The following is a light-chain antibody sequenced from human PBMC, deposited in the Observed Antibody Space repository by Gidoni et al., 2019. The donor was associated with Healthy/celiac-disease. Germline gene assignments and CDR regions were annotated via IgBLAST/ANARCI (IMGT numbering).Light chain of an antibody. CDR3: QQRSNWPGLT. CDR1: QSVSSY. CDR2: DAP. V-gene: IGKV3-11*01. Sequence: EIVLTQSPATLSLSPGERATLSCRASQSVSSYLAWYQQKPGQAPRLLIYDAPNRATGIPARFSGSGAATDFTLTISSLEPEDFAVYYCQQRSNWPGLTFGGGTKVEIK. J-gene: IGKJ4*01.